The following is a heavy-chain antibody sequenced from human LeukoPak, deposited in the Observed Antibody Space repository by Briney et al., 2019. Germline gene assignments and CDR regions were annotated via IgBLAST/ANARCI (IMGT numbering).Heavy chain of an antibody. Sequence: GGSLRLSCAASGFTFSGYWMHWVRQAPGKGLVGVSRINSDGRSTIYADSVKGGFTISRDNAKNTLYLQMNSLTVEDTAVYYCARDAPPMVRGVMAPDYWGQGTLVTVSS. CDR2: INSDGRST. J-gene: IGHJ4*02. V-gene: IGHV3-74*01. CDR1: GFTFSGYW. D-gene: IGHD3-10*01. CDR3: ARDAPPMVRGVMAPDY.